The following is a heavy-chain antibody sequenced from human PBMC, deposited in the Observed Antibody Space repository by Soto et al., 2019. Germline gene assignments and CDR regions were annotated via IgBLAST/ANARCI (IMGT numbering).Heavy chain of an antibody. V-gene: IGHV5-51*01. D-gene: IGHD4-4*01. J-gene: IGHJ4*02. CDR1: GYSFRSYW. CDR2: IYPDDSNT. Sequence: GESLKISCKTSGYSFRSYWIGWVRQMPGKGLEWMGIIYPDDSNTRYSPSFQGQVTISADKSISTAFLHWSSLKAADSALFYCARHLHSDSVHITPGSPDYWGQGTLVTVSS. CDR3: ARHLHSDSVHITPGSPDY.